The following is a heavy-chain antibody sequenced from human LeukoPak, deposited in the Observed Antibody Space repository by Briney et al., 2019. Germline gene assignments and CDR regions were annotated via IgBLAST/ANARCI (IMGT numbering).Heavy chain of an antibody. J-gene: IGHJ4*02. Sequence: ASVKVSCKASGYIFTSYYMHWVRQAPGQGLEWMGITNPSNGYTTYAQKFQGRVTMTRDTSTSTVYMELSSLRSEDTAVYYCARLAVAQTGLFDYWGQGTLVTVSS. CDR3: ARLAVAQTGLFDY. CDR1: GYIFTSYY. CDR2: TNPSNGYT. D-gene: IGHD6-19*01. V-gene: IGHV1-46*01.